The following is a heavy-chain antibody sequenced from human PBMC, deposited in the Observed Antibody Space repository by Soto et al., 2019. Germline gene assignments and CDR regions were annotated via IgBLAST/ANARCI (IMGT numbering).Heavy chain of an antibody. Sequence: GGSLRLSCAASGFTFSSYAMHWVRQAPGKGLEYVSAISSNGGSTYYANSVKGRFTISRDNSKNTLYLQMGSLRAEDMAVYYCASHAEPGYYYYYMDVWGKGTTVTVSS. CDR2: ISSNGGST. J-gene: IGHJ6*03. CDR1: GFTFSSYA. CDR3: ASHAEPGYYYYYMDV. V-gene: IGHV3-64*01.